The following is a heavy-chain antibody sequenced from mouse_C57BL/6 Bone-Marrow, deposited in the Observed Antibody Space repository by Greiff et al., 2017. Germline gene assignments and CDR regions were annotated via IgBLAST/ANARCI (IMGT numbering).Heavy chain of an antibody. V-gene: IGHV1-18*01. Sequence: VQLQQSGPELVKPGASVKIPCKASGYTFTDYNMDWVKQSHGKSLEWIGDINPNNGGTIYNQKFKGKATLTVDKSSSTAYMELRSLTSEDTAVYYCARSPYSNYVGFAYWGQGTLVTVSA. CDR2: INPNNGGT. D-gene: IGHD2-5*01. CDR1: GYTFTDYN. J-gene: IGHJ3*01. CDR3: ARSPYSNYVGFAY.